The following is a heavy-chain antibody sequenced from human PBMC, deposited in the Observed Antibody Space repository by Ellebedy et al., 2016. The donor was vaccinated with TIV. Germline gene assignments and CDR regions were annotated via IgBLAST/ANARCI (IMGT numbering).Heavy chain of an antibody. CDR3: ASDPTTYLRSGHFDS. J-gene: IGHJ4*02. V-gene: IGHV3-21*01. D-gene: IGHD3-3*01. CDR1: GFTFSASA. Sequence: PGGSLRLSCEASGFTFSASAMNWVRQAPGKGLDWVPSINSYSSHIYYAGSVKGRFTISRDNAKNSVSLQMDSLRTDDTAVYYCASDPTTYLRSGHFDSWGQGILVTVSS. CDR2: INSYSSHI.